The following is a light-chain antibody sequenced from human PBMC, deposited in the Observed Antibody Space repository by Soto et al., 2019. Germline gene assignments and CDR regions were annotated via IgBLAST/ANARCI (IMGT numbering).Light chain of an antibody. CDR2: DVS. CDR3: SSYTSSSLDVV. V-gene: IGLV2-14*01. Sequence: QSALTQPAYVSGSPGQSITISCTGTSSDVGGYNYVSWYQQHPGKAPKLMIYDVSNRPSGVSNRFSGSKSGNTASLTISGLQSEDEADYYCSSYTSSSLDVVFGGGTKVTVL. J-gene: IGLJ2*01. CDR1: SSDVGGYNY.